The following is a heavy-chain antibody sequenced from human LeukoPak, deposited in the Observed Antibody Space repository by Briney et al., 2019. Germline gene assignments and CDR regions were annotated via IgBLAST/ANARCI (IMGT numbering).Heavy chain of an antibody. CDR1: GFTFSNYW. J-gene: IGHJ4*02. Sequence: GGSLRLSCEGSGFTFSNYWMGWVRQAPGKGLQWVANIKTDGSEKYYVDSVKGRFTISRDNAKNSLYLQMNSLRAEDTAVYYCAKSGDFSYSWYPLGTHFDSWGQGTLVTVSS. CDR3: AKSGDFSYSWYPLGTHFDS. D-gene: IGHD6-13*01. V-gene: IGHV3-7*01. CDR2: IKTDGSEK.